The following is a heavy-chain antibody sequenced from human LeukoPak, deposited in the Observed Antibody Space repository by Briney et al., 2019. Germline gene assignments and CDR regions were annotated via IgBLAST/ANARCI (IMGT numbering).Heavy chain of an antibody. CDR1: GGSISSYY. J-gene: IGHJ5*02. CDR3: ARDGPVWFGELSPWFDP. V-gene: IGHV4-4*07. Sequence: SETLSLTCTVSGGSISSYYWSWIRQPAGKGLEWIGRIYTSGSTNYNPSLKSRVTMSVDTSKNQFSLKLSSVTAADTAVYYCARDGPVWFGELSPWFDPRGQGTLVTVSS. CDR2: IYTSGST. D-gene: IGHD3-10*01.